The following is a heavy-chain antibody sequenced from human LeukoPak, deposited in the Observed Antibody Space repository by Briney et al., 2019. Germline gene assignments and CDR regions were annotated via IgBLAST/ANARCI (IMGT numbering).Heavy chain of an antibody. CDR1: GYSFTSYW. CDR3: ARDPSSSWFYYYGMDV. D-gene: IGHD6-13*01. Sequence: GESLKISCKGSGYSFTSYWIGWVRQMPGKGLEWMGIIYPGDSDTRYSPSFQGQVTISADKSISTAYLQWSSLKASDTAMYYCARDPSSSWFYYYGMDVWGKGTTVTVSS. V-gene: IGHV5-51*01. CDR2: IYPGDSDT. J-gene: IGHJ6*04.